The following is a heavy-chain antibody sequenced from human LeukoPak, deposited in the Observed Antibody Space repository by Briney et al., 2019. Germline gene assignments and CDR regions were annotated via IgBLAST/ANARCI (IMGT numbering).Heavy chain of an antibody. CDR3: ARDSSPGVWGSYRLDY. J-gene: IGHJ4*02. CDR1: GGTFSSYA. Sequence: GSSVKVSCKASGGTFSSYAISWVRQAPGQGLEWMGGIIPIFGTANYAQKFQGRVTITTDESTSTAYMELSSLRSEDTAVYYCARDSSPGVWGSYRLDYWGQGTLVTVSS. CDR2: IIPIFGTA. V-gene: IGHV1-69*05. D-gene: IGHD3-16*02.